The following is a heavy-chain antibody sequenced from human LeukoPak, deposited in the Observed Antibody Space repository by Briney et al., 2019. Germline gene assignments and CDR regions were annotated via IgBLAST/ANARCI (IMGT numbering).Heavy chain of an antibody. J-gene: IGHJ5*02. CDR2: IYTSGST. CDR3: ARDGVAVAGQPYNWFDP. Sequence: SETLSLTCTVSGGSISSYYWSWIRQPAGKGLEWIGRIYTSGSTNYNPSLKSRVTMSVDTSKNQFSLKLSPVTAADTAVYYCARDGVAVAGQPYNWFDPWGQGTLVTVSS. D-gene: IGHD6-19*01. CDR1: GGSISSYY. V-gene: IGHV4-4*07.